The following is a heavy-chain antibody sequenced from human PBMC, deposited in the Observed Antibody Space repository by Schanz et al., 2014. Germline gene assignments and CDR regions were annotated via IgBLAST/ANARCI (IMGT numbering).Heavy chain of an antibody. D-gene: IGHD7-27*01. Sequence: EVQLVQSGGGLVQPGGSLRLSCLASGFAFSSYGMNWLRQAPGKGLEWVSVIGVDGTTTYYADSVKGRFTISRDNSKNTMYLQINNLRADDTAVYYCARELPGVVAFDSWGQGTMVTVSS. CDR3: ARELPGVVAFDS. J-gene: IGHJ3*01. CDR2: IGVDGTTT. CDR1: GFAFSSYG. V-gene: IGHV3-23*04.